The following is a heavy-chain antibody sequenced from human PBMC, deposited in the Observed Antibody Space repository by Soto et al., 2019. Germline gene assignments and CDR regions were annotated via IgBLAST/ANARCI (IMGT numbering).Heavy chain of an antibody. Sequence: PSGTLSLTCAVSGGSISIYYWSWIRQPPGKGLEWIGYIYYSGSTNYNPSPKSRVTISVDTSKNQFSLKLSSVTAADTAVYYCAGSSGWFHYWGQGTLVTVSS. CDR2: IYYSGST. J-gene: IGHJ4*02. V-gene: IGHV4-59*08. CDR3: AGSSGWFHY. CDR1: GGSISIYY. D-gene: IGHD6-19*01.